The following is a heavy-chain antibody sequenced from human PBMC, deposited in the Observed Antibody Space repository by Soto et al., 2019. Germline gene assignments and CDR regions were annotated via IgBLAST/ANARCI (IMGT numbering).Heavy chain of an antibody. D-gene: IGHD3-22*01. J-gene: IGHJ1*01. CDR2: FDPEDGET. Sequence: ASVKVSCKVSGYTLTELCLHWVRQAPGKGLEWMGGFDPEDGETNYAQKLQGRVTMTTDTSTSTAYMELRSLRSDDTAVYYCARSTSGYHLKEYFQHWGQGTLVTVSS. CDR3: ARSTSGYHLKEYFQH. CDR1: GYTLTELC. V-gene: IGHV1-24*01.